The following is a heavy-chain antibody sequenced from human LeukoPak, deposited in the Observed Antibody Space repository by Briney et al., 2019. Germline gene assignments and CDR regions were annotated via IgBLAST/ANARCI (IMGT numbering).Heavy chain of an antibody. CDR3: ARGAKIQLSAGGDY. J-gene: IGHJ4*02. V-gene: IGHV3-48*01. CDR1: GFTFSSYS. Sequence: GSLRLSCAASGFTFSSYSMNWVRQAPGKRLEWVSYISSSSSTIYYADSVKGRFTISRDNAKNSLYLQMNSLRAEDTAVYYCARGAKIQLSAGGDYWGQGTLVTVSS. D-gene: IGHD5-18*01. CDR2: ISSSSSTI.